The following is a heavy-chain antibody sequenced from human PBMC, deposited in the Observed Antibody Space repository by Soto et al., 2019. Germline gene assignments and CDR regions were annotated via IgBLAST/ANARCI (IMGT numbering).Heavy chain of an antibody. Sequence: PGGSLRLSCAASGFTFSSYAMSWVRQAPGKGLEWVSAISGSGFDTYDADSVKGRFTISRDNSKNTVYLQMNSLRAEDTAVYYCASRPMTYTGAYPYWGQGILVTVSS. V-gene: IGHV3-23*01. CDR1: GFTFSSYA. D-gene: IGHD7-27*01. CDR2: ISGSGFDT. CDR3: ASRPMTYTGAYPY. J-gene: IGHJ4*02.